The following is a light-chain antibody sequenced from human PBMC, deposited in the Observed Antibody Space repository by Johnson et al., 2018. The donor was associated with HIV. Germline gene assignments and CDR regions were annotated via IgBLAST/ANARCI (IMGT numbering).Light chain of an antibody. CDR3: GASGSSLNAYV. J-gene: IGLJ1*01. V-gene: IGLV1-51*02. CDR2: ENN. Sequence: QSVLTQPPSVSAAPGQKVTISCSGSSSNIGNNYVSWYQQLPGTAPKLLIYENNKRPSGIPDRFSGSKSGTSATLGITGLQTGDGADYYCGASGSSLNAYVFGAGTKGTVL. CDR1: SSNIGNNY.